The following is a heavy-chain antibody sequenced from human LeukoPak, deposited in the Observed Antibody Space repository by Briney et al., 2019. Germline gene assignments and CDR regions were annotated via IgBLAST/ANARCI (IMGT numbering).Heavy chain of an antibody. CDR3: ARDKYCSSTSCLPPDYYYYYMDV. D-gene: IGHD2-2*01. J-gene: IGHJ6*03. V-gene: IGHV1-18*01. CDR1: GYTFTSYG. Sequence: GASVKVSCKASGYTFTSYGISWVRQAPGQGLEWMGWISAYNGNTNYAQKLQGRVTMTTDTSTSTAYMELRSLRSDDTAVYYCARDKYCSSTSCLPPDYYYYYMDVWGKGTTVTVSS. CDR2: ISAYNGNT.